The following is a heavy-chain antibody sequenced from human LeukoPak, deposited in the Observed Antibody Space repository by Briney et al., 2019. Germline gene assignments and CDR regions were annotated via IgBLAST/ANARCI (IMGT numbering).Heavy chain of an antibody. D-gene: IGHD3-10*01. CDR3: ARDGGFGFLAAFDI. CDR1: GFTFSSYA. J-gene: IGHJ3*02. Sequence: QSGGSLRLSCAASGFTFSSYAMTWVRQAPGTGLEGVSTISASAGITYYADSVRGRFTISRDNSQNMLYLQMNSLRDEDTALYYCARDGGFGFLAAFDIWGQGTMVTVSS. CDR2: ISASAGIT. V-gene: IGHV3-23*01.